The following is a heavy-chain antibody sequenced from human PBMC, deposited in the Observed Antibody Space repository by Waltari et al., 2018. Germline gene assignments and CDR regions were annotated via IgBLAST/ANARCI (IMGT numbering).Heavy chain of an antibody. D-gene: IGHD1-26*01. V-gene: IGHV1-8*02. Sequence: QVQLVQSGAEVKKPGASVKVSCKASGYTFTSYDINWVRQATGQGLEWMGWMNPNSGNTGYAQKFQGRVTITADTSTDTAYMELSSLRSEDTAVYYCATVIVGAKIRGAFWYWGQGTLVTVSS. CDR2: MNPNSGNT. J-gene: IGHJ4*02. CDR3: ATVIVGAKIRGAFWY. CDR1: GYTFTSYD.